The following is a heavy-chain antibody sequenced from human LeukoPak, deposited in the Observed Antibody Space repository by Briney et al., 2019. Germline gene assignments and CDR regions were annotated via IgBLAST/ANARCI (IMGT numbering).Heavy chain of an antibody. J-gene: IGHJ4*02. CDR2: IKQDGSEK. Sequence: GGSLRLSCAASGFTFSNYWMSWVRQAPGKGLEWVANIKQDGSEKYYVDSVKGRFTISRDNAKNSLYLQMNSLRAEDTAVYYCARWAHCSSTSCPFVYWGQGTLVTVSS. CDR3: ARWAHCSSTSCPFVY. V-gene: IGHV3-7*03. D-gene: IGHD2-2*01. CDR1: GFTFSNYW.